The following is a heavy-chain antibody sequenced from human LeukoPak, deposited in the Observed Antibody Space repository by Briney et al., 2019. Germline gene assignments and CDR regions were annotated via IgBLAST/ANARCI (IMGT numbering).Heavy chain of an antibody. J-gene: IGHJ4*02. CDR1: GYTFTSYG. V-gene: IGHV1-18*01. CDR3: ARDMSRPYGDRPFDY. CDR2: ISAYNGNT. D-gene: IGHD4-17*01. Sequence: GASVKVSCKASGYTFTSYGISWVRQAPGQGLEWMGWISAYNGNTNYAQKLQGRVTMTTDTSTSTAYMELRSLRSDDTAVYYCARDMSRPYGDRPFDYWGQGTLVTVSS.